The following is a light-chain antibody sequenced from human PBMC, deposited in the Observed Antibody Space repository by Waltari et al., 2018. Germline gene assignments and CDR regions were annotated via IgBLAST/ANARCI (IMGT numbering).Light chain of an antibody. CDR3: SSYTTGSTRYV. CDR1: SSHIGAYNF. Sequence: QSALTQPASVSGSPGQSITISCTGTSSHIGAYNFVSWYQKHPVKAPKVMIYDVNNRPSGVSSRFSGSKSGNTASLTISGLQAEDEADYYCSSYTTGSTRYVFGSGTKVTVL. J-gene: IGLJ1*01. CDR2: DVN. V-gene: IGLV2-14*03.